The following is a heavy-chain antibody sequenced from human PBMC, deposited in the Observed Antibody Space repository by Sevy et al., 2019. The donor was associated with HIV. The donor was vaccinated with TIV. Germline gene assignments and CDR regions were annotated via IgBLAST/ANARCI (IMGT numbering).Heavy chain of an antibody. CDR3: ARGTPGLRFLEWQGPYYYYGMDV. CDR2: ISYDGSNK. CDR1: GFTFSSYA. D-gene: IGHD3-3*01. V-gene: IGHV3-30-3*01. J-gene: IGHJ6*02. Sequence: GGSLRLSCAASGFTFSSYAMHWVRQAPGKGLEWVAVISYDGSNKYYADSVKGRLTISRDNSKNTLYMQMNSLRAEDTAVYYCARGTPGLRFLEWQGPYYYYGMDVWGQGTTVTV.